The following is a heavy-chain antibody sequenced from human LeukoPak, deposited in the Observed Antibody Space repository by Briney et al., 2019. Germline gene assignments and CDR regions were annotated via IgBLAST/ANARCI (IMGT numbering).Heavy chain of an antibody. Sequence: ASVKVSCKASGYTFTGYYMHWVRQAPGQGLEWMGWINPNSGGTNYAQKFRGRVTMTRDTSISTAYMELSRLRSDDTAVYYCARAGDYYDSSGHDYWGQGTLVTVSS. CDR3: ARAGDYYDSSGHDY. CDR1: GYTFTGYY. V-gene: IGHV1-2*02. CDR2: INPNSGGT. D-gene: IGHD3-22*01. J-gene: IGHJ4*02.